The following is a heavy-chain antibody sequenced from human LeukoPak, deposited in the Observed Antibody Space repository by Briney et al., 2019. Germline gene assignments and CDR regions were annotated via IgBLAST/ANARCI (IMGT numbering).Heavy chain of an antibody. CDR3: AKEVSFGGVIVYYFDY. J-gene: IGHJ4*02. V-gene: IGHV3-23*01. D-gene: IGHD3-16*02. CDR1: GFTLSSYA. CDR2: ISVSGNT. Sequence: GGSLRLSCAASGFTLSSYAMSWVRQGPGKGLEWVSAISVSGNTYHADSVKGRFTISRDSSKNTLYLQMNSLRAGDAAVYYCAKEVSFGGVIVYYFDYWGQGTLVTVSS.